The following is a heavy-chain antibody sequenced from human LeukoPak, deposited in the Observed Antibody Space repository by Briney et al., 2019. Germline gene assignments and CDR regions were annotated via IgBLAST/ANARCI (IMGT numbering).Heavy chain of an antibody. D-gene: IGHD3-16*01. Sequence: SETLSLTCTVSGGSISSSSYYWGWIRQPPGTELEWIGSIYYSGSTYYNPSLKSRVTISVDTSKNQFSLKLSSVTAADTAVYYCARRPRGGLFDYWGQGTLVTVSS. CDR2: IYYSGST. V-gene: IGHV4-39*01. J-gene: IGHJ4*02. CDR1: GGSISSSSYY. CDR3: ARRPRGGLFDY.